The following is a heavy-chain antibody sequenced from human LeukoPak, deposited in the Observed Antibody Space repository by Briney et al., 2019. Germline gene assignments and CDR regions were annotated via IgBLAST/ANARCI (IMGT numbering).Heavy chain of an antibody. J-gene: IGHJ4*02. Sequence: GGSLRLSCVASGFIFDDYAMHWVRQAPGRGLEWISLISWAGSITYYADSVKGRFTISRDNSNNSLYLQMNSLRPEDTALYYCVKDMGYDYVWGTFDFWGQGTLVTVSS. CDR1: GFIFDDYA. CDR3: VKDMGYDYVWGTFDF. CDR2: ISWAGSIT. V-gene: IGHV3-43D*03. D-gene: IGHD3-16*01.